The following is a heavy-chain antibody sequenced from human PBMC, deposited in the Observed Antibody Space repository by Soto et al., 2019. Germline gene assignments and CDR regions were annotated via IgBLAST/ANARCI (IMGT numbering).Heavy chain of an antibody. D-gene: IGHD5-18*01. Sequence: SETLSLTCTVSGGSISSYHWSWIRQTPGKGLEWIGYIHYSWSANYNPSLQSRLTISVDTSKNQFSLNLTSVTATDTAVYYCARAESAVGYLKYWGQGTQVTVSS. CDR2: IHYSWSA. V-gene: IGHV4-59*01. CDR3: ARAESAVGYLKY. CDR1: GGSISSYH. J-gene: IGHJ4*02.